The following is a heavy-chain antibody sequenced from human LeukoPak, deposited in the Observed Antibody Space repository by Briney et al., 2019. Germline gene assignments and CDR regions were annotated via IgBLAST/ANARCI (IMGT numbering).Heavy chain of an antibody. CDR2: IYYSGST. Sequence: TSETLSLTCTVSGGSISSSSYYWGWIRQPPGKGLEWIGSIYYSGSTYYNPSLKSRVTISVDTSKNQFSLKLSSVTAADTAVYYCARQGGYSYGYVNWFDPWGQGTLVTVSS. J-gene: IGHJ5*02. CDR1: GGSISSSSYY. D-gene: IGHD5-18*01. CDR3: ARQGGYSYGYVNWFDP. V-gene: IGHV4-39*07.